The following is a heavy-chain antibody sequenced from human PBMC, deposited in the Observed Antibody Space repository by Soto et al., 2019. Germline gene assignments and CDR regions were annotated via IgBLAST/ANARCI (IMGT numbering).Heavy chain of an antibody. CDR3: ARVRGYDFWTGYTWFDP. J-gene: IGHJ5*02. Sequence: GGSLRLSCAASGFTFSDYYMSWIRQAPGKGLEWVSYISSSSSYTNYADSVKGRFTISRDNAKNSLYLQMNSLRAEDTAVYYCARVRGYDFWTGYTWFDPWGQGTLVTVYS. V-gene: IGHV3-11*06. CDR2: ISSSSSYT. D-gene: IGHD3-3*01. CDR1: GFTFSDYY.